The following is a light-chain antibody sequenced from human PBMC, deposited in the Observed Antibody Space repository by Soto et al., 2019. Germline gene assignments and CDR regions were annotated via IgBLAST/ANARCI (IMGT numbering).Light chain of an antibody. V-gene: IGLV1-40*01. CDR1: SSNIGAGSD. Sequence: QSVLTQPPSVSGAPGQRVTISCTGSSSNIGAGSDVHWYQLPRGSAPKLLIYGNTNPPSGVPERFSGSKSGTSASLAITVLPDDDDAYYCGLSFDSRIGLVFGGGTKLTVL. J-gene: IGLJ3*02. CDR2: GNT. CDR3: LSFDSRIGLV.